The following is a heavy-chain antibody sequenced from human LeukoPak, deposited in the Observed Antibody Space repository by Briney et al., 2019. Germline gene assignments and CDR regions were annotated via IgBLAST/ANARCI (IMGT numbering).Heavy chain of an antibody. CDR1: GITVEDYA. CDR2: ISWNCGGI. Sequence: SLRLSCAASGITVEDYAMQWVRQAPGRGVGWGSGISWNCGGIDYADSVVGRFTISRDNAMNSMYLQMHNLRNQDTAFYYCVKDMGYYYGSGTPFDPWGQGTLVTVSS. D-gene: IGHD3-10*01. CDR3: VKDMGYYYGSGTPFDP. V-gene: IGHV3-9*01. J-gene: IGHJ5*02.